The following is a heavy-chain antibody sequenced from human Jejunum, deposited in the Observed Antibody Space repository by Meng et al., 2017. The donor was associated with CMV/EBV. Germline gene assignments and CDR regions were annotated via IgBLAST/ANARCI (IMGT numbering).Heavy chain of an antibody. J-gene: IGHJ6*02. D-gene: IGHD2-2*01. V-gene: IGHV3-21*01. CDR2: FSGSSTYS. Sequence: FSSYGMNWVSQDPGKGLEWVSSFSGSSTYSYYADSVKGRFTISRDNAKNSLYLQMNGLRAEDTALYYCARDNLRSTSWQGDYAMDVWGQGTTVTVSS. CDR3: ARDNLRSTSWQGDYAMDV. CDR1: FSSYG.